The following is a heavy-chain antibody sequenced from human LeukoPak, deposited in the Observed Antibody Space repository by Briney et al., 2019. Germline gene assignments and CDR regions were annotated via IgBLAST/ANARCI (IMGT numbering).Heavy chain of an antibody. J-gene: IGHJ4*02. V-gene: IGHV3-30-3*01. CDR1: GFTFSSYA. CDR2: ISYDGSNK. CDR3: ASGYCSSTSCYANDY. Sequence: GRSLRLSCAASGFTFSSYAMHWVRQAPGKGLEWVAVISYDGSNKYYADSVKGRFTISRDNSKNTLYLQMNSLRAEDTAVYYCASGYCSSTSCYANDYWGQGTLVTVSS. D-gene: IGHD2-2*01.